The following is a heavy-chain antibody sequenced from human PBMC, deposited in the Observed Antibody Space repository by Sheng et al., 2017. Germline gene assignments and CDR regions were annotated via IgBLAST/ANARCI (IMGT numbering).Heavy chain of an antibody. CDR2: ISSSGYTI. V-gene: IGHV3-11*04. Sequence: QVQLVESGGGLVKSGGSLRLSCAASGFTFSDYYMSWIRQAPGKGLEWVSYISSSGYTIYYADSVKGRFTVSRDNAKNSLYLSMNSLRADDTALYYCARDFDDSIITAAFEIWGLGTMVTVS. D-gene: IGHD3-9*01. J-gene: IGHJ3*02. CDR3: ARDFDDSIITAAFEI. CDR1: GFTFSDYY.